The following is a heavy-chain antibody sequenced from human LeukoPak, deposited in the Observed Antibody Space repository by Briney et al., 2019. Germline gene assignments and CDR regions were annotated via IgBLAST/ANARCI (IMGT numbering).Heavy chain of an antibody. Sequence: GGSPRLSCAASGFTFSSYAMSWVRQAPGKGLEWVSAISGSGGSTYYADSVKGRFTISRDNSKDTLYLQLNSLRPDDTAVYYCAGQWLRLGPIDYWGQGTLVTVSS. CDR2: ISGSGGST. CDR3: AGQWLRLGPIDY. D-gene: IGHD5-12*01. CDR1: GFTFSSYA. V-gene: IGHV3-23*01. J-gene: IGHJ4*02.